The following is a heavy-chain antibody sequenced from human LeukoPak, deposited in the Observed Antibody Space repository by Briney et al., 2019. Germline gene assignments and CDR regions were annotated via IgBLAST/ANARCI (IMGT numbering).Heavy chain of an antibody. CDR2: IKQDGSEK. V-gene: IGHV3-7*01. CDR1: GFSFSSYW. J-gene: IGHJ6*02. D-gene: IGHD3-10*01. Sequence: GGSLRLSCAASGFSFSSYWMSWVRQAPGKGLGWVANIKQDGSEKYYVDSVKGRFTISRDNAKNSLYLQMNSLRAEDTAVYYCSRRLCASGSYWSAPCNGMDVWGQGTTVTVSS. CDR3: SRRLCASGSYWSAPCNGMDV.